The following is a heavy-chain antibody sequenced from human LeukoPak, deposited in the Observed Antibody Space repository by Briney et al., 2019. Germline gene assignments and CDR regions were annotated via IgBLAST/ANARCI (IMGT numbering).Heavy chain of an antibody. CDR1: GFTFTSYA. J-gene: IGHJ4*02. D-gene: IGHD6-19*01. Sequence: GGSLRLSCAASGFTFTSYAMHWVRQAPGKGLEWVAIISNDGSNKYYADSVKGRLAISRDNSKSTVYLQMNSLRAEDTAVYYCARDLGLGRGWYGGDYWGQGTPVTVSS. CDR3: ARDLGLGRGWYGGDY. CDR2: ISNDGSNK. V-gene: IGHV3-30*09.